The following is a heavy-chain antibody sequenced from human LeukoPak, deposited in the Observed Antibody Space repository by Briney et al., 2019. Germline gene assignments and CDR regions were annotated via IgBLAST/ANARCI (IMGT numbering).Heavy chain of an antibody. D-gene: IGHD3-22*01. Sequence: GGSLRLSCAASGFTFSSYSMNWVRQAPGKGLEWVSSISSSSSYIYYADSVKGRFTISRDNAKNSLYLQMNSLRAEDTAVYYCAREGIYYDSSGYPSMWYYFDYWGQGTLVTVSS. CDR2: ISSSSSYI. J-gene: IGHJ4*02. V-gene: IGHV3-21*01. CDR1: GFTFSSYS. CDR3: AREGIYYDSSGYPSMWYYFDY.